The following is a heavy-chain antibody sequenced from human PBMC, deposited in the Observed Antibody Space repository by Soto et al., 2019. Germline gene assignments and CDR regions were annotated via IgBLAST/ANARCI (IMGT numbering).Heavy chain of an antibody. CDR1: GFTFDNYA. Sequence: PVGSLRLSCAASGFTFDNYAMSWVRQAPGKGLEWVSAINNRGDNTYYADTVKGRFTISRDKSKNTLDLQMNTLRAEDTAVYFCAKGSSGYRPYYFDYWGQGTLVTVSS. CDR2: INNRGDNT. J-gene: IGHJ4*02. CDR3: AKGSSGYRPYYFDY. V-gene: IGHV3-23*01. D-gene: IGHD3-22*01.